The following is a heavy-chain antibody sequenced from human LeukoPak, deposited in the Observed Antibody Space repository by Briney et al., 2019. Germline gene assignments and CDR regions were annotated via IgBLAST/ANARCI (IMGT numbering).Heavy chain of an antibody. Sequence: SETLSLTCTVSGDSIDSYYWSWIRQPPGKGLEWIGYMYYSGSTNYNPSLKPRVTISVDTSRNQFSLKLSSVTAADTAVYYCARGPLYGSGSYYYDYWGQGTLVTVSS. CDR1: GDSIDSYY. J-gene: IGHJ4*02. CDR2: MYYSGST. D-gene: IGHD3-10*01. CDR3: ARGPLYGSGSYYYDY. V-gene: IGHV4-59*01.